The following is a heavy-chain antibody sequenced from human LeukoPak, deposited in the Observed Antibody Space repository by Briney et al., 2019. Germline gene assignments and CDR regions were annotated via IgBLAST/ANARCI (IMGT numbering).Heavy chain of an antibody. D-gene: IGHD5-12*01. Sequence: GESLKISCKGSGYSFTSYWIGWVRQMPGKGLEWMGIIYPGDSDTRYSPSFQGQVTISADKSISTAYLQWSSLKASDTAMYYCARHWGVSGYSGYDPDYWGQGTLVTVSS. V-gene: IGHV5-51*01. CDR3: ARHWGVSGYSGYDPDY. CDR2: IYPGDSDT. J-gene: IGHJ4*02. CDR1: GYSFTSYW.